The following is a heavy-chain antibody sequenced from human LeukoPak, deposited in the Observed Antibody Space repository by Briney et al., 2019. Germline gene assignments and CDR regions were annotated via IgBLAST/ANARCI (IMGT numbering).Heavy chain of an antibody. CDR1: GFTFSSYG. CDR3: AKSSRPVTAMTFFDY. Sequence: GGSLRLSCAASGFTFSSYGMSWVRQAPGKGLEWVSGISGSGTNTNYADSVKGRFTISRDNSKNTVYLQMKSLRAEDTAVYYCAKSSRPVTAMTFFDYWGQGTLVTVSS. J-gene: IGHJ4*02. D-gene: IGHD5-18*01. CDR2: ISGSGTNT. V-gene: IGHV3-23*01.